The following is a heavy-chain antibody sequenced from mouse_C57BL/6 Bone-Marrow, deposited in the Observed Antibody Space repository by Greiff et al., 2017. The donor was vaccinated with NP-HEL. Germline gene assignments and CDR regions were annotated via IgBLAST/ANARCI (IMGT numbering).Heavy chain of an antibody. CDR2: IDPANGNT. D-gene: IGHD1-1*01. Sequence: VHMPHSSAALFLPFSSFNFSFTSSFFNIKNTYIHFFNHIPEQGLEWIGRIDPANGNTRYAPKFQGKATITADTSSNTAYLQLSSLTSEDTAIYYCAPHYYGSRGYAMDYWGQGTSVTVSS. V-gene: IGHV14-3*01. CDR3: APHYYGSRGYAMDY. CDR1: FFNIKNTY. J-gene: IGHJ4*01.